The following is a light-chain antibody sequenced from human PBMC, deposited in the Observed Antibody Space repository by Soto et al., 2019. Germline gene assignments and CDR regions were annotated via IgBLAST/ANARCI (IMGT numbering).Light chain of an antibody. CDR3: SSYGSTSTRYV. J-gene: IGLJ1*01. CDR1: SSDVGGYNY. CDR2: EVS. Sequence: QSALTQPASVSGSPGQSITISCTGTSSDVGGYNYVSWYQQHPGKAPKLMIYEVSNRPSGVSNRFSGSKPGNTASLTISGLQAEDEADYFCSSYGSTSTRYVFGTGTKVTVL. V-gene: IGLV2-14*01.